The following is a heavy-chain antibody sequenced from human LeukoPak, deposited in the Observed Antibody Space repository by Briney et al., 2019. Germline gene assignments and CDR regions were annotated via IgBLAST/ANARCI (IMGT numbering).Heavy chain of an antibody. CDR1: GYTFTTYA. V-gene: IGHV7-4-1*02. CDR3: ARANLWFGELGWIDP. J-gene: IGHJ5*02. Sequence: VASVKVSCKASGYTFTTYAINWVRQAPGQGLEWMGWINTNTGNPTYAQGFTGRLVFSLDTSVSTTYLQITSLKGDDTAVYYCARANLWFGELGWIDPWGQGTQVTVSS. CDR2: INTNTGNP. D-gene: IGHD3-10*01.